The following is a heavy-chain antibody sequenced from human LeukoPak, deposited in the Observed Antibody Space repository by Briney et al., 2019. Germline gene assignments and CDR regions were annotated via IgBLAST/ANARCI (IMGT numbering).Heavy chain of an antibody. J-gene: IGHJ4*02. Sequence: GASVKVSCKASGYTFTSYDTNWVRQATGQGLEWMGWMNPNSGNTGYAQKFQGRVTMTRNTSISTAYMELSSLRSEDTAVYYCARGPGITFGGVIMYWGQGTLVTVSS. CDR3: ARGPGITFGGVIMY. V-gene: IGHV1-8*01. CDR1: GYTFTSYD. D-gene: IGHD3-16*01. CDR2: MNPNSGNT.